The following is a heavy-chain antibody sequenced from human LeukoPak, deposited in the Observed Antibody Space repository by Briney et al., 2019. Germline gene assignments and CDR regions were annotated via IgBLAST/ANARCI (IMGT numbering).Heavy chain of an antibody. CDR3: ARSDDSSGPYGDYFDY. J-gene: IGHJ4*02. CDR1: GYTFTGYY. CDR2: INPNSGGT. V-gene: IGHV1-2*06. D-gene: IGHD3-22*01. Sequence: ASVKVSCKASGYTFTGYYMHWVRQAPGQGLEWMGRINPNSGGTNYAQKFQGRVTMTRDTSTSTVYMELSSLRSEDTAVYYCARSDDSSGPYGDYFDYWGQGTLVTVSS.